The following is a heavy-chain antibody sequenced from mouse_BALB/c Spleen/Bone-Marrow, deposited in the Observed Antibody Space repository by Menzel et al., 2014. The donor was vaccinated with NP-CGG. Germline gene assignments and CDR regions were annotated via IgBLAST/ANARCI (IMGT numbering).Heavy chain of an antibody. CDR3: ARLGYYGAMDY. CDR2: INPDSSTI. Sequence: EVQGVESGGGLVQPGGSLKLSCAASGFDFSRHWLSWVRQAPGKGLEWIGEINPDSSTINYTPSLKDKFIIARDSAKNTLYLQMSKVRSEDTALYYCARLGYYGAMDYWGQGTSVTVSS. J-gene: IGHJ4*01. CDR1: GFDFSRHW. V-gene: IGHV4-1*02. D-gene: IGHD1-1*01.